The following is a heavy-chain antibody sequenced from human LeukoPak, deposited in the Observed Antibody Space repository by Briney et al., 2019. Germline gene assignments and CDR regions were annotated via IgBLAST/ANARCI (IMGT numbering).Heavy chain of an antibody. Sequence: SETLSLTCTVSGGSISSGGYYWSWIRQHPGKGLEWIGYIYYSGSTYYNPSLKSRVTISVDTSKNQFSLKLSSVTAADTAVYYCARERRNRYSDAFDIWGQGTMVTVSS. V-gene: IGHV4-31*03. J-gene: IGHJ3*02. D-gene: IGHD2-15*01. CDR2: IYYSGST. CDR3: ARERRNRYSDAFDI. CDR1: GGSISSGGYY.